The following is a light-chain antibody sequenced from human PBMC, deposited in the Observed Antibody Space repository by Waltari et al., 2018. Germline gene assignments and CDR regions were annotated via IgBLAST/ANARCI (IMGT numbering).Light chain of an antibody. J-gene: IGKJ4*01. CDR3: QQYNSGTLT. CDR1: QSLNNW. V-gene: IGKV1-5*03. CDR2: KTS. Sequence: IQLTQSPSTLSASVGDRVTITCRASQSLNNWLAWYQQKPGKAPKSLIFKTSNLAFGVPSRFSGSGSGTEFTLTISNLQPDDFATYYCQQYNSGTLTFGWGTKVEIK.